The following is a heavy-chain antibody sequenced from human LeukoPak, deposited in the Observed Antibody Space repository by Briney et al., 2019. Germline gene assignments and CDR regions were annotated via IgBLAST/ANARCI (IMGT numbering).Heavy chain of an antibody. J-gene: IGHJ4*02. CDR1: RFTFSDYY. Sequence: GSLRLSCAASRFTFSDYYMSWIRQAPGKGLEWVSYISSSGSTIYYADSVKGRFTISRDNAKNSLYLRMNSLRAEDTAVYYCARDRFRGAAGAVFDYWGQGTLVTVSS. V-gene: IGHV3-11*01. CDR2: ISSSGSTI. CDR3: ARDRFRGAAGAVFDY. D-gene: IGHD6-13*01.